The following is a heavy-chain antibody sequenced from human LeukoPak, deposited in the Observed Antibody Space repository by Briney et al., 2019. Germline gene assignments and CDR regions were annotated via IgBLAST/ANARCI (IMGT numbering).Heavy chain of an antibody. D-gene: IGHD6-13*01. CDR2: INHSGST. CDR3: ARGVYIAAAQYGY. V-gene: IGHV4-34*01. J-gene: IGHJ4*02. CDR1: GGSFSGYY. Sequence: KSSETLSLTCAVYGGSFSGYYWSWIRQPPGKGLEWIGEINHSGSTNYNPSLKSRVTISVDTSKNQFSLKLSSVTAADTAVYYCARGVYIAAAQYGYWGQGTLVTVSP.